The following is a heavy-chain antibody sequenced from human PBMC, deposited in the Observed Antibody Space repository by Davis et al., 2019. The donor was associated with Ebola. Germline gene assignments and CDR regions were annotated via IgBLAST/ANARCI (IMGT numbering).Heavy chain of an antibody. CDR2: IIPIFGTA. Sequence: SVKVFCKASGGTFSSYAISWVRQAPGQGLEWMGGIIPIFGTANYAQKFQGRVTITADESTSTAYMELSSLTSEDTAVYYCARGLLRFLEWLLEDGMDVWGQGTTVTVSS. V-gene: IGHV1-69*13. D-gene: IGHD3-3*01. CDR1: GGTFSSYA. CDR3: ARGLLRFLEWLLEDGMDV. J-gene: IGHJ6*02.